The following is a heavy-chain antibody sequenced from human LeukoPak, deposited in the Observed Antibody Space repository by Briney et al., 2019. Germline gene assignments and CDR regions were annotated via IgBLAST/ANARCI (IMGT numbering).Heavy chain of an antibody. CDR2: ISGSGGST. D-gene: IGHD2-15*01. CDR3: AKEYCSGGSCSHLYYYYYYMDV. CDR1: GLTFSSYA. J-gene: IGHJ6*03. V-gene: IGHV3-23*01. Sequence: GGSLRLSCAASGLTFSSYAMSWVRQAPGKGLEWVSSISGSGGSTYYADSVKGRFTISRDNSQNTLYLQMNSLGAEDTAVYYCAKEYCSGGSCSHLYYYYYYMDVWGKGTTVTVSS.